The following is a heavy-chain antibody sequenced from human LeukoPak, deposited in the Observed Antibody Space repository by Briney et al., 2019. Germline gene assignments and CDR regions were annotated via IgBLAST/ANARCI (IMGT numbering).Heavy chain of an antibody. Sequence: GGSLRLSCAASGFTFSSYSMNWVRQAPGKGLEWVSSISSSSSYIYYADSVKGRFTISRDNAKNSLYLRMNSLRAEDTAVYYCARARYCSGGSCYLRGAFDIWGQGTMVTVSS. D-gene: IGHD2-15*01. CDR2: ISSSSSYI. J-gene: IGHJ3*02. CDR1: GFTFSSYS. V-gene: IGHV3-21*01. CDR3: ARARYCSGGSCYLRGAFDI.